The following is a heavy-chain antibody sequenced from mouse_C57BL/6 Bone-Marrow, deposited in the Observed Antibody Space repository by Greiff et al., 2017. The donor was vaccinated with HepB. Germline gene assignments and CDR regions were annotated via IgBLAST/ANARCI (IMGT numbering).Heavy chain of an antibody. CDR1: GFTFSSYA. CDR2: ISSGGDYI. V-gene: IGHV5-9-1*02. J-gene: IGHJ3*01. Sequence: EVKLMESGEGLVKPGGSLKLSCAASGFTFSSYAMSWVRQTPEKRLEWVAYISSGGDYIYYADTVKGRFTISRDNARNTLYLQMSSLKSEDTAMYYCTRDPDYYDYDGFAYWGQGTLVTVSA. D-gene: IGHD2-4*01. CDR3: TRDPDYYDYDGFAY.